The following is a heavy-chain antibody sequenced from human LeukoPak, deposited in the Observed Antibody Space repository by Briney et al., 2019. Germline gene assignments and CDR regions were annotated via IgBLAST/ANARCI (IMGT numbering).Heavy chain of an antibody. V-gene: IGHV1-18*01. CDR2: ISAYNGNT. CDR1: GYTFTSYA. CDR3: ARHYSSLVWFDP. Sequence: ASVKVSCKASGYTFTSYAISWVRQAPGQGLEWMGWISAYNGNTNYAQKLQGRVTMTTDTSTSTAYMELRSLRSDDTAVYYCARHYSSLVWFDPWGQGTLVTVSS. D-gene: IGHD4-11*01. J-gene: IGHJ5*02.